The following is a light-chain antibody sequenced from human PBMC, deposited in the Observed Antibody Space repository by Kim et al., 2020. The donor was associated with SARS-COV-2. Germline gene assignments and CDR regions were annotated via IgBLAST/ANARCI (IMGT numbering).Light chain of an antibody. CDR3: NSRDSSGDHVV. Sequence: SSELPQDPAVSVALGQTVRLTCQGDSLRNYYATWYQQRPGQAPVLVLYGKYNRPSGIPDRFSGSASGNTASLTITGAQAEDEADYFCNSRDSSGDHVVFGGGTQLTVL. CDR1: SLRNYY. CDR2: GKY. J-gene: IGLJ2*01. V-gene: IGLV3-19*01.